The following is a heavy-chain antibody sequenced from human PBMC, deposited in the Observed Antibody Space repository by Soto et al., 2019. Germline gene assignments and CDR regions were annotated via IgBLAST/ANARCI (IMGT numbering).Heavy chain of an antibody. CDR1: GYTFTDYY. Sequence: ASVAVSCKASGYTFTDYYMHWVRQAPGQGLEWMGWINPNSGGTNYAQKFQGWVTMTRDTSISTAYMELSRLRSDDTAVYYCARDFYGSGINSYYGMDVWGQGTTVTVSS. V-gene: IGHV1-2*04. CDR2: INPNSGGT. J-gene: IGHJ6*02. D-gene: IGHD3-10*01. CDR3: ARDFYGSGINSYYGMDV.